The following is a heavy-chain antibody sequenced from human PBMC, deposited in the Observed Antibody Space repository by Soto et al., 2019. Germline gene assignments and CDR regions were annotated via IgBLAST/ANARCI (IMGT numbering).Heavy chain of an antibody. D-gene: IGHD4-17*01. CDR3: ATPVYGGNPGRAVFDV. J-gene: IGHJ3*01. CDR2: INPSGGST. V-gene: IGHV1-46*01. Sequence: ASVKVSCKASGYTFTSYYMHWVRQAPGQGLEWMGVINPSGGSTSYAQKFQGRVTMTRDTSTSTAYMELSSLRSEDTAVYYCATPVYGGNPGRAVFDVWGQGTMVTVSS. CDR1: GYTFTSYY.